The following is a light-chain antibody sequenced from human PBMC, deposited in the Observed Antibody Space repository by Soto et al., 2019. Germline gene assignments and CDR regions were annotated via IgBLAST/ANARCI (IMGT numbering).Light chain of an antibody. CDR1: QSISHW. V-gene: IGKV1-5*01. CDR3: QQYDSVLGT. CDR2: DAS. Sequence: DIQVTQSPATLSASVGDSVTITCRASQSISHWLAWYQQKPGKAPKFLIYDASSLESGVPSRFSGSGSGTEFTLTISSLQHDDFETYYCQQYDSVLGTLGPGTKVDIK. J-gene: IGKJ1*01.